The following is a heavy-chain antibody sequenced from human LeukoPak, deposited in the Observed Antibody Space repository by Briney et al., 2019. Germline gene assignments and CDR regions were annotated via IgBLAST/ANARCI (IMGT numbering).Heavy chain of an antibody. V-gene: IGHV1-46*01. CDR1: GYIFTSYY. J-gene: IGHJ4*02. CDR3: ARDLKGGWLQPAY. Sequence: ASVKVSCKASGYIFTSYYMHWVRQAPGQGLEWMGIINPSGSSTSYAQKFQGRVTMTRDMSTSTAYMELSSLRSEDTAVYYCARDLKGGWLQPAYWGQGTLVTVSS. CDR2: INPSGSST. D-gene: IGHD5-24*01.